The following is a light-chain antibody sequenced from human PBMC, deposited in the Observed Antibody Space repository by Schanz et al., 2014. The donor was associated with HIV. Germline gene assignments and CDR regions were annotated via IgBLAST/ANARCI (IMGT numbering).Light chain of an antibody. CDR2: AAS. CDR3: QNYHGWPWT. J-gene: IGKJ1*01. CDR1: QGISNS. V-gene: IGKV1-9*01. Sequence: IQLTQSPSSLSASVRDRVTITCRASQGISNSLAWYQQKPGKGPKLLIYAASTLQTGVPSRFSGSGSGTDFTLTISSLQPEDFATYYCQNYHGWPWTFGQGTKVEIK.